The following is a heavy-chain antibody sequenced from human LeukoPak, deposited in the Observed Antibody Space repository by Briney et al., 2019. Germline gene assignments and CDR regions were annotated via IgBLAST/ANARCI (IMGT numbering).Heavy chain of an antibody. V-gene: IGHV4-59*01. J-gene: IGHJ4*02. CDR1: GPTFSNAW. D-gene: IGHD3-22*01. CDR3: AREVYDSSGYHFDY. CDR2: IYYSGST. Sequence: GSLRLSCAASGPTFSNAWMSWVRQAPGKGLEWVGYIYYSGSTNYNPSLKSRVTISVDTSKNQFSLKLSSVTAADTAVYYCAREVYDSSGYHFDYWGQGTLVTVSS.